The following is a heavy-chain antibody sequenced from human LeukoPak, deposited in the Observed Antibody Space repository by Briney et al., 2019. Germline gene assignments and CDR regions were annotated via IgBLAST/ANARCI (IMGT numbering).Heavy chain of an antibody. CDR2: IYYSGST. Sequence: SETLSLTCTVSGGSIRSADYYWSWIRQPPGKGLEWIGYIYYSGSTYYSPSPKSRVTISVDMSTNQFSLRLTSVTAADTAVYFCARVHRDGYSYLYHYFDYWGQGTLVTVSA. V-gene: IGHV4-30-4*01. CDR1: GGSIRSADYY. D-gene: IGHD5-24*01. J-gene: IGHJ4*02. CDR3: ARVHRDGYSYLYHYFDY.